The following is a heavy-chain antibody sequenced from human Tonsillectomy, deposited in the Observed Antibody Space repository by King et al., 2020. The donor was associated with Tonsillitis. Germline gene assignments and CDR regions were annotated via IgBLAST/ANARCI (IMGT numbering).Heavy chain of an antibody. CDR2: ISGDGGST. J-gene: IGHJ3*02. Sequence: QLVQSGGGVVRSGGSLRLSCAASGFTFDDYAMHWVRQAPGKGLEWVSLISGDGGSTNNADSVKGRFTISRDNSKNSLYLQMTSLRTEDTALYYCAKDKYCSSTSCYGAFDIWGQGTMVTVSS. CDR3: AKDKYCSSTSCYGAFDI. D-gene: IGHD2-2*01. CDR1: GFTFDDYA. V-gene: IGHV3-43*02.